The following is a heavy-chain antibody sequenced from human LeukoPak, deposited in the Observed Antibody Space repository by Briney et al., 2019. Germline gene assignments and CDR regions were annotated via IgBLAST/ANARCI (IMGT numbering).Heavy chain of an antibody. J-gene: IGHJ4*02. Sequence: GGSLRLSCAASGFTFSSYAMSGVRRAPGKGLEWVSAISGSGGSTYYADSVKGRFPISRDNSKNTLYLQMNSLRAEDTAVYYCAKLWFGESFDYWGQGTLVTVSS. V-gene: IGHV3-23*01. D-gene: IGHD3-10*01. CDR1: GFTFSSYA. CDR3: AKLWFGESFDY. CDR2: ISGSGGST.